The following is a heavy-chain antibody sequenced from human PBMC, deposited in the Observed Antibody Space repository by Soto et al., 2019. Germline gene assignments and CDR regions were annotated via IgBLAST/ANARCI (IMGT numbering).Heavy chain of an antibody. CDR1: GFTFSSYW. V-gene: IGHV3-7*01. CDR3: ARRGVLAYYYDSRGYYPSDY. D-gene: IGHD3-22*01. Sequence: LRLSCAASGFTFSSYWMSWVRQAPGQGLEWVANIKQDGSEKYYVDSVKGRFTISRDNAKNSLYLQMNSLRAEDTAVYYCARRGVLAYYYDSRGYYPSDYWGPGTLVTVST. J-gene: IGHJ4*02. CDR2: IKQDGSEK.